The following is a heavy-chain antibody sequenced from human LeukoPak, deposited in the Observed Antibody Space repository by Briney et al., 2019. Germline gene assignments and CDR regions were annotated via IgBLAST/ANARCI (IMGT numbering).Heavy chain of an antibody. J-gene: IGHJ4*02. D-gene: IGHD1-14*01. CDR2: TSDDGST. V-gene: IGHV4-59*01. Sequence: SETLSLTCTVSGGSITSYYWSWLRQPPGRGLEGIGYTSDDGSTNYNPSLKSRVSLSVDTSKNPFSLNLTSVTAADTAVYFCARASTTFDDWGQGTLVTVSS. CDR3: ARASTTFDD. CDR1: GGSITSYY.